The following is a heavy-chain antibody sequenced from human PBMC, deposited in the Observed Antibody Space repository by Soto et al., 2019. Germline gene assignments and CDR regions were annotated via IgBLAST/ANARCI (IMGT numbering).Heavy chain of an antibody. CDR2: INTKTAGT. CDR1: GYSFTDYY. J-gene: IGHJ5*02. V-gene: IGHV1-2*02. Sequence: GASVKVSCKASGYSFTDYYMHWVRQAPGQGLDWMGWINTKTAGTLNAQKFEGRVTMTSDTSINTAYMELSTLRSDDTAIYYCARVGPTGWFDPWGQGTLVTVSS. CDR3: ARVGPTGWFDP.